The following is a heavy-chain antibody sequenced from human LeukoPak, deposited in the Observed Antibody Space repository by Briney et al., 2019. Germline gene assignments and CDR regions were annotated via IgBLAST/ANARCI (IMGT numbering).Heavy chain of an antibody. V-gene: IGHV3-21*01. Sequence: GGSLRLSCAASGFTFSSYSMNWVRQAPGKGLEWVSSISRSTSYIYYADSVKGRFTISRDNAKNSLYLQMNSLRAEDTAVYYCARDPFGGYSYGDTYYMDVWGKGTTVTVSS. CDR1: GFTFSSYS. CDR2: ISRSTSYI. D-gene: IGHD5-18*01. CDR3: ARDPFGGYSYGDTYYMDV. J-gene: IGHJ6*03.